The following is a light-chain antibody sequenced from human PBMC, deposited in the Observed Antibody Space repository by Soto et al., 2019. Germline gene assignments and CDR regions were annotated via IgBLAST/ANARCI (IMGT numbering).Light chain of an antibody. Sequence: DIQMTQSPSTLSASVGDRVTITCRASQSISSWLAWYQQKPGKAPKLLIYDASSLESGVPSRFSGSGSGTEFTLTISSLQAEDFATYFCLQYSTYPWTFGQGTKVDIK. V-gene: IGKV1-5*01. J-gene: IGKJ1*01. CDR2: DAS. CDR1: QSISSW. CDR3: LQYSTYPWT.